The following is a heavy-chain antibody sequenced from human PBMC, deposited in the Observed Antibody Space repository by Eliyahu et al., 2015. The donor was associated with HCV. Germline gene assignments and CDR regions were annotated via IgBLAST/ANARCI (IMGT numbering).Heavy chain of an antibody. J-gene: IGHJ4*02. CDR3: ATDVGPVSSVFWGY. V-gene: IGHV3-23*01. Sequence: DVQLLESGGSLVQPGGSLRLACSASGFIFSNYGMAWVRQAPGKGLEWVSTISADGFNTHYAESLKGRFTVSRDNANSILYLQMSRLRADDTALYFCATDVGPVSSVFWGYWGQGALVTVSS. D-gene: IGHD3-16*01. CDR1: GFIFSNYG. CDR2: ISADGFNT.